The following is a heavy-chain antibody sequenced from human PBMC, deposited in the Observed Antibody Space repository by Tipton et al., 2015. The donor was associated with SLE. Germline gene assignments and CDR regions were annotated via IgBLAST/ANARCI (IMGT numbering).Heavy chain of an antibody. CDR2: IWYDGSNK. V-gene: IGHV3-33*01. Sequence: SLRLSCAASGFTFSSYGMHWVRQAPGKGLEWVAVIWYDGSNKYYADSVKGRFTISRDNSKNTLYLQMNSLRAEDTAVYYCSGAAGRGPFDIWGQGTMVTVSS. D-gene: IGHD6-13*01. CDR1: GFTFSSYG. J-gene: IGHJ3*02. CDR3: SGAAGRGPFDI.